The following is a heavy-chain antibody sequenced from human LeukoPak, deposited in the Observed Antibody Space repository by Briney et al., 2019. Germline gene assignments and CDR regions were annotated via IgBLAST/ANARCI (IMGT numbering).Heavy chain of an antibody. CDR2: ISGSGGST. Sequence: GRSLRLSCAASGFTFDDYAMHWVRQAPGKGLEWVSAISGSGGSTYYADSVKGRFTISRDNSKNTLYLQMNSLRAEDTAVYYCAKTGVGATHGLDAFDIWGQGTMVTVSS. D-gene: IGHD1-26*01. V-gene: IGHV3-23*01. J-gene: IGHJ3*02. CDR3: AKTGVGATHGLDAFDI. CDR1: GFTFDDYA.